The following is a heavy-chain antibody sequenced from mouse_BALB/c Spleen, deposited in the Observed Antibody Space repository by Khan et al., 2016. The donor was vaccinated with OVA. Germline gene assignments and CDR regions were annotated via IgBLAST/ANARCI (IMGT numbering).Heavy chain of an antibody. J-gene: IGHJ3*01. V-gene: IGHV5-6-5*01. CDR3: GRDYWFAY. Sequence: EVELVESGGGLVKPGGSLKLSCAASGFTFSNYAMSWVRQSPEKGLEWVASISSGDSNSSPDSVKGRFTISRDDARNILYLQMSSLRSEDTAMYYCGRDYWFAYWGEGTMVTVSA. CDR2: ISSGDSN. CDR1: GFTFSNYA.